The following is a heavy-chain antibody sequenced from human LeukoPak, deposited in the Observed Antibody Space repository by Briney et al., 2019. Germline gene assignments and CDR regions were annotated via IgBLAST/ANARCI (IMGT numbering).Heavy chain of an antibody. D-gene: IGHD3-9*01. J-gene: IGHJ5*02. Sequence: ASVKVSCKASGYTFTGYYMHWVRQAPGQGLEWMGWINPNSGGTNYAQKFQGWVTMTRDTSISTAYMELSRLRSDDTAVYYCARAPPYYDILTGDHPPFDPWGQGTLVTVSS. CDR2: INPNSGGT. CDR1: GYTFTGYY. V-gene: IGHV1-2*04. CDR3: ARAPPYYDILTGDHPPFDP.